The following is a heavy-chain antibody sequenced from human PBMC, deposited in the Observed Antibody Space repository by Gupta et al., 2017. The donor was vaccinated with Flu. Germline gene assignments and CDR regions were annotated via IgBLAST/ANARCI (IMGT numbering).Heavy chain of an antibody. CDR2: ISGYNGNT. J-gene: IGHJ3*02. Sequence: QVQLLQSGAEMKKPGASVKVSCKASGYTFSNYGVSWVRQARGQGLEWMGWISGYNGNTNYVQKLQGRVTMTTDASTSTVYMELRSLTSDDTAVYYCARDGKTDSSGDYYTDPDAFNIWGQGTMVTVSS. CDR3: ARDGKTDSSGDYYTDPDAFNI. CDR1: GYTFSNYG. D-gene: IGHD3-22*01. V-gene: IGHV1-18*01.